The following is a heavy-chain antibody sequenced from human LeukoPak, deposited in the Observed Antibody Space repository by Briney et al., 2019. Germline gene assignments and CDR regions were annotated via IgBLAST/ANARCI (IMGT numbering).Heavy chain of an antibody. Sequence: ASVKVSCKASGYTFTSYGISWVRQPPGQGLEWMGWISAYNGNTNYAQKLQGRVTMTTDTSTSTAYMELRSLRSDDTAVYYCARTTSAAGRDYYGMDVWGQGTPVTVSS. V-gene: IGHV1-18*01. D-gene: IGHD6-13*01. CDR3: ARTTSAAGRDYYGMDV. CDR2: ISAYNGNT. J-gene: IGHJ6*02. CDR1: GYTFTSYG.